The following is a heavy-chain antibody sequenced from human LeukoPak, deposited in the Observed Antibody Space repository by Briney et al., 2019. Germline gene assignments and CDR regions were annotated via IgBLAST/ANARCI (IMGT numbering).Heavy chain of an antibody. Sequence: SETLSLTCTVSGGSISSSTYYWGWIRQLPGKGLEWIGSIYYSGYTYHNPSLESRVTMSVDTSKNQFSLKLTSVTAADTAVYYCATSGPGYYYGMDVWGQGTTVTVSS. D-gene: IGHD2-15*01. CDR3: ATSGPGYYYGMDV. CDR2: IYYSGYT. CDR1: GGSISSSTYY. J-gene: IGHJ6*02. V-gene: IGHV4-39*01.